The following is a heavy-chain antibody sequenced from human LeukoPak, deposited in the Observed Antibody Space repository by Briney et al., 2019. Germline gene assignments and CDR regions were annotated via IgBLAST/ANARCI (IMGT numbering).Heavy chain of an antibody. V-gene: IGHV3-48*01. D-gene: IGHD6-13*01. J-gene: IGHJ4*02. Sequence: GGSLRLSCAASGFTFSSYSMNWVRQAPGKGLEWVSYISSSSSTIYYADSVRGRFTISRDNAKNSLYLQMNSLRAEDTAVYYCARDPDHSIAAAGTWVDYWGQGTLVTVSS. CDR1: GFTFSSYS. CDR2: ISSSSSTI. CDR3: ARDPDHSIAAAGTWVDY.